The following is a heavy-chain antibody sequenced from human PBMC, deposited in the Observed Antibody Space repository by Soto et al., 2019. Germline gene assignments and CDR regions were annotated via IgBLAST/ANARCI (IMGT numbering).Heavy chain of an antibody. J-gene: IGHJ4*02. D-gene: IGHD3-22*01. CDR3: AKAISGYYAPFDF. V-gene: IGHV3-53*01. Sequence: GSLRLSCAASGFTVSSNYMSWVRQAPGKGLEWVSVIYSGGSTYYADSVKGRFTISRHNSKNTLYLQMNSLRAEDTAVYYCAKAISGYYAPFDFWGQGTLVTVSS. CDR2: IYSGGST. CDR1: GFTVSSNY.